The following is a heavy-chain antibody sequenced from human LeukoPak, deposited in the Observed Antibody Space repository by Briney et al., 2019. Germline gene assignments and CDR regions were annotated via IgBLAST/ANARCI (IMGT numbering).Heavy chain of an antibody. Sequence: GGSLRLSCAASGFTFDDYGMSWVRQAPGKGLEWVSGINWNGGSTGYADSVKGRFTISRDNAKNSLYLQMNSLRAEDTAVYYCARHFGSGSYYYHYMDVWGKGTTVTLSS. D-gene: IGHD3-10*01. CDR3: ARHFGSGSYYYHYMDV. CDR1: GFTFDDYG. V-gene: IGHV3-20*04. CDR2: INWNGGST. J-gene: IGHJ6*03.